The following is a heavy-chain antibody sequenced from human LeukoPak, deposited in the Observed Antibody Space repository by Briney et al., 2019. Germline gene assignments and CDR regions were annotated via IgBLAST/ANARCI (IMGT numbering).Heavy chain of an antibody. CDR3: AREHWDFDY. V-gene: IGHV3-23*01. D-gene: IGHD7-27*01. J-gene: IGHJ4*02. CDR2: ISGSGEST. Sequence: GGSLRLSCAASGFTFSSYAMTWVRQAPGKGLEWVSEISGSGESTYYGDSVKGRFTISRDNSKNTLYLQMKSLRAGDTAIYYCAREHWDFDYWGQGTLVTVSS. CDR1: GFTFSSYA.